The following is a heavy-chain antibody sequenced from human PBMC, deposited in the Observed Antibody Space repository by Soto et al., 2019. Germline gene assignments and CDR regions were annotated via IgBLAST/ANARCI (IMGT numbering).Heavy chain of an antibody. J-gene: IGHJ6*04. Sequence: ASVKVSCKASGYTFTGYYMHWVRQAPGQGLEWMGWINPNSGGTNYAQKFQGWVTMTRDTSISTAYMELSRLRSDDTAVYYCARASLSYDSSGYRNYYGMDVRGKGTTVTVSS. CDR1: GYTFTGYY. CDR2: INPNSGGT. CDR3: ARASLSYDSSGYRNYYGMDV. D-gene: IGHD3-22*01. V-gene: IGHV1-2*04.